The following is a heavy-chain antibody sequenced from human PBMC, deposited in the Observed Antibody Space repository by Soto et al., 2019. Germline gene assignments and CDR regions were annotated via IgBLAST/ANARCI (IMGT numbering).Heavy chain of an antibody. CDR1: GYTFTSYG. D-gene: IGHD2-15*01. J-gene: IGHJ4*02. CDR2: ISAYNGNT. CDR3: ARDLSDIVVVVAATLFDH. Sequence: QVQLVQSGAEVKKPGASVKVSCKASGYTFTSYGISWVRQAPGQGLEWMGWISAYNGNTNYAQKLQGRVTMTTDTSTSTAYMELRSLRSDDTAVYYCARDLSDIVVVVAATLFDHWGQGTLVTVSS. V-gene: IGHV1-18*01.